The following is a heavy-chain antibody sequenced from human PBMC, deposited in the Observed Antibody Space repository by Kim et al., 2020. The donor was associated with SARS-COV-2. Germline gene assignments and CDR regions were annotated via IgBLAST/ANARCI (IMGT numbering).Heavy chain of an antibody. CDR3: ASNRPYSALDV. Sequence: GGSLRLSCAASGFTFSSYAMHWVRQAPGKGLEWVAVISYDGSNKYYADSVKGRFTISRDNSKNTLYLQMNSLRAEDTAVYYCASNRPYSALDVWGQGTTVTVSS. CDR2: ISYDGSNK. CDR1: GFTFSSYA. V-gene: IGHV3-30*04. J-gene: IGHJ6*02. D-gene: IGHD4-4*01.